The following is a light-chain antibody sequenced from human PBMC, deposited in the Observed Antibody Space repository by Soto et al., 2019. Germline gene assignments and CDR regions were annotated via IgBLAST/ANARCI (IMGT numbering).Light chain of an antibody. CDR2: EVS. CDR3: SSYTTSSTLA. J-gene: IGLJ2*01. V-gene: IGLV2-14*01. Sequence: QSALTQPASVSGSPGQSITISCTGTSSDIGGYNYVSWYQQHPDKAPKLMIFEVSNRPSGVSNRFSGSKSGNTASLTISGLLPEEEADYYCSSYTTSSTLAFGGGTKLTVL. CDR1: SSDIGGYNY.